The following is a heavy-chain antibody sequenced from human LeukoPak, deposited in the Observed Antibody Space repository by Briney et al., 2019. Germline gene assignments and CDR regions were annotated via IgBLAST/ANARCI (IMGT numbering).Heavy chain of an antibody. J-gene: IGHJ4*02. CDR3: AGIELATTKFAH. Sequence: SETLSLTCAVYGGSFSAYYWTWIRQPPGKGLEWIGGISHTGSTNYNPSLKSRVTISVDSSQIKFSLKVRSVTAAGTAVYYCAGIELATTKFAHWGQGTLVAVSS. CDR2: ISHTGST. CDR1: GGSFSAYY. D-gene: IGHD5-24*01. V-gene: IGHV4-34*01.